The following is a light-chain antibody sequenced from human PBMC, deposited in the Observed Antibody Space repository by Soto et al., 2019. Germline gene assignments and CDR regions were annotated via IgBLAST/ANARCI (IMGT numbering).Light chain of an antibody. CDR2: RNN. J-gene: IGLJ3*02. CDR3: AARDDSLSGVV. CDR1: SSNIGSNY. V-gene: IGLV1-47*01. Sequence: HSVLTQPPSVSGTPGQRVTISCSGSSSNIGSNYVYWYQQLPGTAPKLLIYRNNERPSGVPDRFSGSKSGASASLAISGLRSEDEADYYCAARDDSLSGVVFGGGTKLTVL.